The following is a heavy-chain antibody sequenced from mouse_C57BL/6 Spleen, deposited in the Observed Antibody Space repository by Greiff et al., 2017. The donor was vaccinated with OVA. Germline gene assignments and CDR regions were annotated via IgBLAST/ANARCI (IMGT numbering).Heavy chain of an antibody. Sequence: VVEPGASVKISCKASGYAFSSSWMNWVKQRPGKGLEWIGRIYPGDGDTNYNGKFKGKATLTADKSSSTAYMQLSSLTSEDSAVYFCAPYDYWYFDVWGTGTTVTVSS. D-gene: IGHD2-3*01. J-gene: IGHJ1*03. V-gene: IGHV1-82*01. CDR1: GYAFSSSW. CDR2: IYPGDGDT. CDR3: APYDYWYFDV.